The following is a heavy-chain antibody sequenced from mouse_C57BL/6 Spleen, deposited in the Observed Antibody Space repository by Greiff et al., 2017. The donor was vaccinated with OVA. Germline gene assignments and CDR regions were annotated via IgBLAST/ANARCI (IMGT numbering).Heavy chain of an antibody. CDR1: GYAFTNYL. CDR3: ARYGNYVFDY. D-gene: IGHD2-1*01. V-gene: IGHV1-54*01. CDR2: INPGSGGT. J-gene: IGHJ2*01. Sequence: VQLQQSGAELVRPGTSVKLSCKASGYAFTNYLIEWVKQRPGQGLEWIGVINPGSGGTNYNEKFKGKATLTADKSSSTAYMQLSSLTSEDSAVYFCARYGNYVFDYWGQGTTLTVSS.